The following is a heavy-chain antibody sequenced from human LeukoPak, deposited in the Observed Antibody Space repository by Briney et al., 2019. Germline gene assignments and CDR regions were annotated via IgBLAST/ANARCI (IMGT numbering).Heavy chain of an antibody. CDR1: GFTFNRYA. CDR2: ISFDGSKK. D-gene: IGHD3-3*01. Sequence: PGGSLRLSCAASGFTFNRYAKHWVRQAPGKGLEWVALISFDGSKKYYPDSVRGRFTISRDNSKNMVNLQMDSLRPEDTAVYYCARGLEWADFDCWGQGTLVTVSS. CDR3: ARGLEWADFDC. J-gene: IGHJ4*02. V-gene: IGHV3-30*01.